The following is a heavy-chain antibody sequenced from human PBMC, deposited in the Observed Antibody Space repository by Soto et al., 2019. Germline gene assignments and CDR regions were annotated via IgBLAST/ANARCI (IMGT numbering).Heavy chain of an antibody. CDR3: AREYSNYLPFDY. CDR2: IDPSDSYT. V-gene: IGHV5-10-1*01. J-gene: IGHJ4*02. CDR1: GYSFTSYW. Sequence: GETLKISCKGSGYSFTSYWISWVRQMPGKGLEWMGRIDPSDSYTNYSPSFQGHVTISADKSISTAYLQWSSLRSEDTAVYYCAREYSNYLPFDYWGQGTLVTVSS. D-gene: IGHD4-4*01.